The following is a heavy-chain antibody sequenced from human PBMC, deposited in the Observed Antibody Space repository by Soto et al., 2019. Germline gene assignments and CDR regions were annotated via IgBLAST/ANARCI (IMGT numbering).Heavy chain of an antibody. D-gene: IGHD5-12*01. J-gene: IGHJ3*02. CDR2: ISVSGSTR. V-gene: IGHV3-48*03. Sequence: EEQVVESGGGLVQTGRSLRLSCAASGFIFNSYEMNWVRQAPGKGLEWVSYISVSGSTRYHADSVKGRFTISRDNAKNSLYLQMNSLGAEDTAVYYCARGGKKGHDRVAFDMWGQGTMVTVSS. CDR1: GFIFNSYE. CDR3: ARGGKKGHDRVAFDM.